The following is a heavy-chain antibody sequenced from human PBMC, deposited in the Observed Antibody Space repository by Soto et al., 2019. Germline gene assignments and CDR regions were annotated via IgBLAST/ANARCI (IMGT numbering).Heavy chain of an antibody. D-gene: IGHD3-10*01. V-gene: IGHV4-34*01. CDR3: ARKRLPVRSTMVRGAPFDY. J-gene: IGHJ4*02. CDR1: GGSFSGYY. Sequence: PSETLSLTCAVCGGSFSGYYWSWIRQPPRKGREWIGEINHSGSTNYNPSLKSRVTISIDTSKNQLSLNLTSVTAAGTAGYYCARKRLPVRSTMVRGAPFDYWGQGALVTVSS. CDR2: INHSGST.